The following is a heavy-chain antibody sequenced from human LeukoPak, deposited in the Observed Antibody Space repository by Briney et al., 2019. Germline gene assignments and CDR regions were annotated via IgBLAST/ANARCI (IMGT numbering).Heavy chain of an antibody. CDR3: ARGVSPKGMGGRRFDY. CDR2: IHHSGRT. V-gene: IGHV4-34*01. D-gene: IGHD1-26*01. J-gene: IGHJ4*02. CDR1: GDSFSGYY. Sequence: SETLSLTCAVYGDSFSGYYWSWLRQPPEKGLEWIGEIHHSGRTNYNPSLKSRVTISVDKSKNQFSLKLSSVTAADTAVYYCARGVSPKGMGGRRFDYWGQGTLVTVSS.